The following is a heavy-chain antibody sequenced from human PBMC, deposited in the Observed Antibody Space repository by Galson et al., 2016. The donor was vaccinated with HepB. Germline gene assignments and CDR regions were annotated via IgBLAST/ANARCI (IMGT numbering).Heavy chain of an antibody. CDR1: GFTFSSYT. CDR3: ATSEEGSLGAFDI. J-gene: IGHJ3*02. D-gene: IGHD3-10*01. V-gene: IGHV3-21*06. CDR2: ISSSTTYL. Sequence: SLRLSCAASGFTFSSYTMNWVRQAPGKGLAWVSSISSSTTYLYYADSVQGRFSISRDNAKNSMYLQMNSLRAEDTAVYFCATSEEGSLGAFDIWGQGTMVTVSS.